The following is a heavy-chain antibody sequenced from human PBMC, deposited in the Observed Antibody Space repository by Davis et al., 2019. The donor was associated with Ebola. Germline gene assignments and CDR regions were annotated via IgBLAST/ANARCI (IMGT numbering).Heavy chain of an antibody. CDR3: ARDGYNYSYFDY. J-gene: IGHJ4*02. CDR1: GGSISSSSYY. D-gene: IGHD5-24*01. CDR2: IYYSGST. V-gene: IGHV4-39*07. Sequence: MPSETLSLTCTVSGGSISSSSYYWGWIRQPPGKGLEWIGSIYYSGSTYYNPSLKSRVTISVDTSKNQFSLKLSSVTAADTAVYYCARDGYNYSYFDYWGQGTLVTVSS.